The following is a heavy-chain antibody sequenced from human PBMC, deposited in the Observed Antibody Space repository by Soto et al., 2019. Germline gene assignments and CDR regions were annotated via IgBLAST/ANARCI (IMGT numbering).Heavy chain of an antibody. CDR1: GGSISSGYYY. J-gene: IGHJ5*02. Sequence: PSETLSLTCTVSGGSISSGYYYWIWIRQPPGKGLEWIGYIYYSGSTYYNPSLKSRVTISVDTSKNQFSLKLSSVTAADTAVYYCARDGAPFYYDSSGYSPWGQGTLVTVSS. CDR3: ARDGAPFYYDSSGYSP. V-gene: IGHV4-30-4*01. CDR2: IYYSGST. D-gene: IGHD3-22*01.